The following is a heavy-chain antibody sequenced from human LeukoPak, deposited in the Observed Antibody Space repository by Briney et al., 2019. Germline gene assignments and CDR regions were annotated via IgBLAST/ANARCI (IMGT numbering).Heavy chain of an antibody. CDR2: FDPEDGET. CDR1: GYTLTELS. V-gene: IGHV1-24*01. CDR3: ATGGATAMGGYYFDY. D-gene: IGHD5-18*01. Sequence: ASVKLSCKVSGYTLTELSMHWVRQAHGKGHERMGGFDPEDGETIYAQKFQGRVTMTEDTSTDTAYMELSSLRSEDTAVYYCATGGATAMGGYYFDYWGQGTLVTVSS. J-gene: IGHJ4*02.